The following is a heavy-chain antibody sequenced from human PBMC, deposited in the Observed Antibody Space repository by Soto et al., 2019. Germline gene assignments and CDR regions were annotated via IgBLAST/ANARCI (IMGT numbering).Heavy chain of an antibody. J-gene: IGHJ6*02. CDR3: VRDQLILPADDFYYGVDV. Sequence: EVQLVESGGGSVQPGESLRLSCVASGFSFNMYWTSWIRQAPGKGLEWVARIKQDGGEKYYVDSVKGRFTVSRDNAKNSLHLQLHSVSADDAGIYYCVRDQLILPADDFYYGVDVWGQGTTVTVSS. CDR1: GFSFNMYW. CDR2: IKQDGGEK. V-gene: IGHV3-7*03.